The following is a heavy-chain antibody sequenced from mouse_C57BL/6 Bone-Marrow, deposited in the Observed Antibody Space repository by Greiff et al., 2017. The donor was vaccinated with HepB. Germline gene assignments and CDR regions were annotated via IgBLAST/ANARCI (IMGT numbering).Heavy chain of an antibody. CDR3: ARLDSNFLYWYFDV. J-gene: IGHJ1*03. V-gene: IGHV1-61*01. CDR1: GYTFTSYW. CDR2: IYPSDSEN. Sequence: QVQLQQPGAELVRPGSSVKLSCKASGYTFTSYWMDWVKQRPGQGLEWIGNIYPSDSENHYNQKFKDKATLTVDKSSSTAYMQLSSLTSEDSAVYYCARLDSNFLYWYFDVWGTGTTVTVSS. D-gene: IGHD2-5*01.